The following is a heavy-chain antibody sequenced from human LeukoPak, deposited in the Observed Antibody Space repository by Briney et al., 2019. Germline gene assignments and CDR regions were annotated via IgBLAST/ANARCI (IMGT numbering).Heavy chain of an antibody. CDR3: ARDSNVDVEEVPIDAFYYYYYYMDV. D-gene: IGHD3-10*02. Sequence: TGGSLQLSCAASGFSFEDHGVSWVRQVPGKGLEWVCGLNKKGGSNYYGDSVKGRFTISRDKAKNSVHLQMNNLRVEDTAVYFCARDSNVDVEEVPIDAFYYYYYYMDVWGTGTTVIVSS. CDR1: GFSFEDHG. J-gene: IGHJ6*03. CDR2: LNKKGGSN. V-gene: IGHV3-20*04.